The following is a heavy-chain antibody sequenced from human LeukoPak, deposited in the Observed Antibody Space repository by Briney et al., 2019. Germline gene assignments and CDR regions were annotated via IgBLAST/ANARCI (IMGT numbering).Heavy chain of an antibody. CDR1: GFTFSDYW. J-gene: IGHJ4*02. V-gene: IGHV3-7*01. Sequence: GGSLRLSCVASGFTFSDYWMSWVRQAPGMGLEWVANIETDGDEKNYVDSVKGRFTISRDNARNSLYLQMSSLRVEDTAVYYCARDIPSGFYAPDYWGRGTLVTVSS. CDR3: ARDIPSGFYAPDY. CDR2: IETDGDEK. D-gene: IGHD5-12*01.